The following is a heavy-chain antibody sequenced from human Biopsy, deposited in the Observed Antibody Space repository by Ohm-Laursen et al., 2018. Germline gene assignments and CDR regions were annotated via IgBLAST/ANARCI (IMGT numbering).Heavy chain of an antibody. V-gene: IGHV4-34*01. CDR2: ITQSGST. CDR3: ARVPLPGIGAAYQGRFLYGMDV. D-gene: IGHD6-13*01. CDR1: GGSFNGYF. Sequence: GTLSLTWAVYGGSFNGYFWSWIRQPPGKGLEWIGDITQSGSTNYSPSLKSRVTISVDTAKKQFSLSLRSVTAADTAVYYCARVPLPGIGAAYQGRFLYGMDVWGQGTTVSVFS. J-gene: IGHJ6*02.